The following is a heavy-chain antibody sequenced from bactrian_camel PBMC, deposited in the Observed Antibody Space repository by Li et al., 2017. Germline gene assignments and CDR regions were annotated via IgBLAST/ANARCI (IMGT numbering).Heavy chain of an antibody. CDR2: IYTGVGST. Sequence: HVQLVESGGGSVQAGGSLRLSCVASGVTRSRKCMGWFRQAPGKEREGVALIYTGVGSTYYADSVKGRFTISQDNAKNTLYLQMNRLKPEDTAMYYCARVADGGGICVASMPPWAKYQGQGTQVTVS. CDR1: GVTRSRKC. V-gene: IGHV3S1*01. D-gene: IGHD7*01. J-gene: IGHJ4*01.